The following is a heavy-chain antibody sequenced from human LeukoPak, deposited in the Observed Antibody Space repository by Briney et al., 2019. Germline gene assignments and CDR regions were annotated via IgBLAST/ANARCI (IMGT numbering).Heavy chain of an antibody. CDR3: ARDLGGYNFDY. J-gene: IGHJ4*02. D-gene: IGHD5-24*01. V-gene: IGHV3-11*06. Sequence: SVKGRFTISRDNAKDSVNLQMNSLRAEDTAVYYCARDLGGYNFDYWGQGTLVTVSS.